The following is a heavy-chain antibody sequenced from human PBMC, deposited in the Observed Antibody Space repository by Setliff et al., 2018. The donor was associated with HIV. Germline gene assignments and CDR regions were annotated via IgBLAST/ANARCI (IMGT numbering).Heavy chain of an antibody. Sequence: ASVKVSCKPFGYRFTDFYVNWVRQAPGQGLEWMGWINPKSGATKNAQKFQGRVTMTRDTSISTAYMELSRLRSDDTAVYYCARSTTADWGQGTMVTVSS. J-gene: IGHJ4*02. CDR1: GYRFTDFY. CDR2: INPKSGAT. V-gene: IGHV1-2*02. CDR3: ARSTTAD. D-gene: IGHD4-17*01.